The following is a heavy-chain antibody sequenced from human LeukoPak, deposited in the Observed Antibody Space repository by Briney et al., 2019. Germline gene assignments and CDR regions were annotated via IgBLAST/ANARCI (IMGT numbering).Heavy chain of an antibody. CDR1: GGSISSGGYY. Sequence: RPSQTLSLTCTVSGGSISSGGYYWSWIRQPPGKGLEWIGYIYHSGSTYYNPSLKSRVTISVDRSKNQFSLKLSSVTAADTAVYYCARDDPGGAARGYFQHWGQGTLVTVSS. CDR3: ARDDPGGAARGYFQH. J-gene: IGHJ1*01. CDR2: IYHSGST. V-gene: IGHV4-30-2*01. D-gene: IGHD6-6*01.